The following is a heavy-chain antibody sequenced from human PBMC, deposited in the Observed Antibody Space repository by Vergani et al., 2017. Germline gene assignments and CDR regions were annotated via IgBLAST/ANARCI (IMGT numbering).Heavy chain of an antibody. Sequence: EGGVVQPGRSLTLSCVASGFTFSSHGMHWVRQAPGKGLEWVAVIWYDGSNKYYGDSVKGRFTISRDNSKNTLYLQMNSLRVEDTAVYYCARWGNEKRLDSWGQGTLVTVSS. J-gene: IGHJ5*01. D-gene: IGHD1-1*01. CDR3: ARWGNEKRLDS. V-gene: IGHV3-33*01. CDR1: GFTFSSHG. CDR2: IWYDGSNK.